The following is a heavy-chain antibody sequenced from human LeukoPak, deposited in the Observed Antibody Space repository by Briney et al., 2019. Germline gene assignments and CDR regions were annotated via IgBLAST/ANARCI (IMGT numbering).Heavy chain of an antibody. CDR1: GGSISSGGYY. D-gene: IGHD2-2*01. J-gene: IGHJ5*02. CDR2: IYHSGST. Sequence: PSETLSLTCTVSGGSISSGGYYWSWLRQPPGKGLEWIGYIYHSGSTYYNPSLKSRVTISVDRSKNQFSLKLSSVTAADTAVYYCARAPDIVVVSGLWFDPWGQGTLVTVSS. CDR3: ARAPDIVVVSGLWFDP. V-gene: IGHV4-30-2*01.